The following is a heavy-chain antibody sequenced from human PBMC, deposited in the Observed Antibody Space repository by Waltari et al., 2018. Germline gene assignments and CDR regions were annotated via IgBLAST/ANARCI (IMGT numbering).Heavy chain of an antibody. J-gene: IGHJ4*02. CDR1: GYGFGTSW. Sequence: EVQLVQSGAEVKKPGESLKISCKGSGYGFGTSWISWRRQLPGKGLEWMGRIDPSDSTTYYSPSFQGHVTMSVDKSISTAFLNWNSLKASDTAMYFCARHVSGPTNYWGQGTQVTVSS. CDR2: IDPSDSTT. D-gene: IGHD2-2*01. CDR3: ARHVSGPTNY. V-gene: IGHV5-10-1*01.